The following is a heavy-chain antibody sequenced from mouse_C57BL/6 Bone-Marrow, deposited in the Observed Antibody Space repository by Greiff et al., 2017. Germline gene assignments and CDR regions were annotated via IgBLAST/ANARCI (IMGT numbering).Heavy chain of an antibody. J-gene: IGHJ1*03. Sequence: VQLQQPGAALVKPGASAQMSCQASAYTFTSSWITWVKQSPGQGLDWIGDIYPGSGSTNYNEKFKSKATLTVDTSSSPAYMQLSRLTSEGSAVYDCARDPAIATVVPGDVWGTGATVT. CDR3: ARDPAIATVVPGDV. CDR1: AYTFTSSW. CDR2: IYPGSGST. V-gene: IGHV1-55*01. D-gene: IGHD1-1*01.